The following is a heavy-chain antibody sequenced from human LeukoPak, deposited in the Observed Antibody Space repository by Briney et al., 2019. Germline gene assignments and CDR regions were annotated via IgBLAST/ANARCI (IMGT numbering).Heavy chain of an antibody. CDR1: GFTFDDYA. J-gene: IGHJ5*02. V-gene: IGHV3-9*01. CDR2: ISWNSGSI. Sequence: GGSLRLSCAASGFTFDDYAMHWVRQAQGQGLELVSGISWNSGSIGYADSVKGRFTISRDNAKNSLYLQMNSLRAEDTALYYCAKGPGSYPQYNWLDPWGQGTLVTVSS. CDR3: AKGPGSYPQYNWLDP. D-gene: IGHD3-10*01.